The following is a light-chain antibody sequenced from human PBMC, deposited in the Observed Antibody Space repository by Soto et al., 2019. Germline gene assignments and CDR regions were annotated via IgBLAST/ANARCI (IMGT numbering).Light chain of an antibody. CDR2: DAS. CDR3: QQPSNWPLV. V-gene: IGKV3-11*01. Sequence: EIVLTQSPATLSLSPGERATLSCRASQSVSSYLAWYQQKPVQSPRLLIDDASNTATGIPARFSGSGSGTDFALNLSSLEPEDFAVYYCQQPSNWPLVFGPGTKVDIK. J-gene: IGKJ3*01. CDR1: QSVSSY.